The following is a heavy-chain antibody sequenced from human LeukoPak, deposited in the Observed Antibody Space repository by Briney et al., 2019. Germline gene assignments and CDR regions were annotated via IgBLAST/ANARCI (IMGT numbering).Heavy chain of an antibody. V-gene: IGHV1-2*02. D-gene: IGHD5-12*01. CDR1: GYTFTGYY. CDR3: ARGLGYRHYYFDY. CDR2: INPNSGGT. J-gene: IGHJ4*02. Sequence: GASVKVSCKASGYTFTGYYMHWVRQAPGQGLEWMGWINPNSGGTNYAQKFQGRVTMTRDTSISTAYMELSRLRSDDTAVYYCARGLGYRHYYFDYWGQGTLVTVSS.